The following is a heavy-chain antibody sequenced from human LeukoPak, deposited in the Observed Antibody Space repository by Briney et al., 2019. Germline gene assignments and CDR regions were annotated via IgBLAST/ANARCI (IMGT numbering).Heavy chain of an antibody. V-gene: IGHV3-7*03. Sequence: GGSLRLSCAASGFTFSSYCMSWVRQAPGKGLEWVASIKQDGSNIFYVDSVKGRFTISRDNAKNSLYLQMKSLRAEDTALYYCGKDVKFNRLNYFDYWGQGTLVTVSS. CDR1: GFTFSSYC. CDR2: IKQDGSNI. D-gene: IGHD6-25*01. J-gene: IGHJ4*02. CDR3: GKDVKFNRLNYFDY.